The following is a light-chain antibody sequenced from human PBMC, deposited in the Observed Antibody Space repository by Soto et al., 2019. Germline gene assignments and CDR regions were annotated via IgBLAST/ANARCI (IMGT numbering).Light chain of an antibody. J-gene: IGKJ2*01. CDR1: QSVSNKY. CDR3: QQYGSSPPYT. CDR2: GSS. V-gene: IGKV3-20*01. Sequence: EVVLTQSPGTLSLSPGERATLSCRASQSVSNKYLAWYQQKPGQAPRLLIFGSSDRATGIPDRFSGSGSGTDFTLTIIRLEPADFAVYYCQQYGSSPPYTFGQGTKLEIK.